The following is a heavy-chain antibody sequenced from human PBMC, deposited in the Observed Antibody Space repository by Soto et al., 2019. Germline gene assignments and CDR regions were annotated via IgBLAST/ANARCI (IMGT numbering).Heavy chain of an antibody. CDR3: ARDLTGYAMDV. Sequence: HPGGSLRLSCVINGDTLTNYHVNWVRQAPGKGLEWVSYISSAASRVLYADSVKGRFTITRDNAKNSLYLQMNTLRAEDTAVYYCARDLTGYAMDVWGQGTSVTVSS. J-gene: IGHJ6*02. CDR2: ISSAASRV. V-gene: IGHV3-48*03. D-gene: IGHD2-2*01. CDR1: GDTLTNYH.